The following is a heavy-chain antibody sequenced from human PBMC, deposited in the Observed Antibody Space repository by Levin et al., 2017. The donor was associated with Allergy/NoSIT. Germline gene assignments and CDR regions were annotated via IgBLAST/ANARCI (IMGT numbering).Heavy chain of an antibody. V-gene: IGHV3-23*01. CDR2: IGGSGVIT. CDR1: GFTFSNYA. CDR3: AKYIVADTPYFDY. D-gene: IGHD5-12*01. J-gene: IGHJ4*02. Sequence: AGGSLRLSCAASGFTFSNYAMTWVRQAPGKGLEWVSAIGGSGVITHYPDSVKGRFTISRDNSKNTLYLQMNSLSAEDTAVYYCAKYIVADTPYFDYWGQGTLVTVSS.